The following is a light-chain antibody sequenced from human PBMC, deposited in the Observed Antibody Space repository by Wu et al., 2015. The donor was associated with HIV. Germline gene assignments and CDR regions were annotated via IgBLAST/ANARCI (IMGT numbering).Light chain of an antibody. Sequence: DIQVTQSPSSLSASVGDRVTITCRASQSVRRYLNWYQQKPGKAPNLLIYAATSLQSGVPSRFSGSGSGTDFTLTISSLQPDDFATYYCQQSNTYSFGPGTKVDIK. CDR3: QQSNTYS. CDR2: AAT. J-gene: IGKJ3*01. V-gene: IGKV1-39*01. CDR1: QSVRRY.